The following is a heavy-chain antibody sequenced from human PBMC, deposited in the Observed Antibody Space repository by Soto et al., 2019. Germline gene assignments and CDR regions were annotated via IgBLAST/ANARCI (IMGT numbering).Heavy chain of an antibody. J-gene: IGHJ4*02. CDR3: AGGPQIVDY. Sequence: QVQLVQSGAEVKKPGASVKVSCKASGYTFTSYGISWVRQAPGQGLEWMGWISAYNGNTKYAQKFQGRVTMTTDTRTSKAYMVLRSVSSDDMAVCSCAGGPQIVDYWGQGTLVTVSS. CDR2: ISAYNGNT. V-gene: IGHV1-18*03. CDR1: GYTFTSYG.